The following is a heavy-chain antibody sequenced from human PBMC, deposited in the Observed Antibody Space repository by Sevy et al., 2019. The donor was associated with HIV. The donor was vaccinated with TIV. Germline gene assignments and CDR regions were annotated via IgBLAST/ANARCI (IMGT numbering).Heavy chain of an antibody. D-gene: IGHD1-20*01. CDR2: ISGTGART. V-gene: IGHV3-23*01. CDR1: VFTLNSYA. J-gene: IGHJ5*02. CDR3: ARDGYNWIPFDR. Sequence: GGSLRLSCVASVFTLNSYAMSWVRQAPGKGLEWISDISGTGARTNYADSVVGRFTISRDNSKNTLYLQMNSLRAEDTAIYYCARDGYNWIPFDRWGQGTLVTVSS.